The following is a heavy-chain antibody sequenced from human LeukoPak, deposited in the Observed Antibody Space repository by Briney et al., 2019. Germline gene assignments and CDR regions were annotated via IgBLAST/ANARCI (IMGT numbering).Heavy chain of an antibody. Sequence: PGGSLRLSCAASGFTFSNYWMHWVRQAPGKGLVWVSRINPDGSKTTYADSVRGRFTISRDNAKNTLYLQMNTLRAEDTAVYYCARSAGMVDYWGQGTLVTVSS. J-gene: IGHJ4*02. CDR3: ARSAGMVDY. CDR2: INPDGSKT. V-gene: IGHV3-74*01. CDR1: GFTFSNYW.